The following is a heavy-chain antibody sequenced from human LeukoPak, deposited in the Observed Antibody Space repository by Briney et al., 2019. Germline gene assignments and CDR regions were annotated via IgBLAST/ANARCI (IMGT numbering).Heavy chain of an antibody. J-gene: IGHJ6*03. CDR3: ARAAVGATIHYYTDV. CDR1: GGTFSSYA. D-gene: IGHD1-26*01. Sequence: ASVKVSCKTSGGTFSSYANSWVRQAPGQGLEWMGGIIPIFGTANYAQKFQGRVTITTDESTSTAYMELSSLRSEDTAVYYCARAAVGATIHYYTDVWGKGTTVTVSS. V-gene: IGHV1-69*05. CDR2: IIPIFGTA.